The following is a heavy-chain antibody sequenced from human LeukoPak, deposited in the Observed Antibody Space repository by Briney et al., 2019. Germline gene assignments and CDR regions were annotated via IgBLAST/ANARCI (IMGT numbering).Heavy chain of an antibody. J-gene: IGHJ4*02. CDR2: IYYSGST. CDR1: GGSISSSSYY. D-gene: IGHD3-22*01. CDR3: ARDRRYYDSSGYHYYFDY. V-gene: IGHV4-61*01. Sequence: PSETLSLTCTVSGGSISSSSYYWGWIRQPPGKGLEWIGYIYYSGSTNYNPSLKSRVTISVDTSKNQFSLKLSSVTAADTAVYYCARDRRYYDSSGYHYYFDYWGQGTLVTVSS.